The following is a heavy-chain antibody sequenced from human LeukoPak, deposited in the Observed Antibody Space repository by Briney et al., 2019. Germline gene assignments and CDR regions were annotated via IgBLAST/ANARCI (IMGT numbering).Heavy chain of an antibody. Sequence: SVKVSCKASGYTFTSYDINWVRQATGQGLEWMGWMNPNSGKTGYAQKFQGWVTMTRDTSISTAYMELSRLRSDDTAVYYCARGEGYGGIYGMDVWGQGTTVTVSS. CDR2: MNPNSGKT. V-gene: IGHV1-8*01. CDR1: GYTFTSYD. CDR3: ARGEGYGGIYGMDV. J-gene: IGHJ6*02. D-gene: IGHD4-23*01.